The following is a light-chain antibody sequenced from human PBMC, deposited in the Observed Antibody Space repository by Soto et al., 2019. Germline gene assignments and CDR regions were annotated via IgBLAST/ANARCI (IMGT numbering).Light chain of an antibody. CDR1: RSDVGGYNY. CDR2: EVN. V-gene: IGLV2-8*01. Sequence: QSALTQPPSASGSPALSVAISCTGTRSDVGGYNYVSWYQQHPGKAPKLMIYEVNKRPSGVPDRFSGSKSGNTASLTVSGLQAEDEADYYCSSYAGSSNVFGTGTKVTVL. J-gene: IGLJ1*01. CDR3: SSYAGSSNV.